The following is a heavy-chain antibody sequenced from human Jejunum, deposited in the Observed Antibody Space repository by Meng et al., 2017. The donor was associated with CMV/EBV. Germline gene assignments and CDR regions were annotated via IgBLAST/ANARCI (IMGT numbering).Heavy chain of an antibody. CDR1: CFTFHVSG. D-gene: IGHD6-13*01. J-gene: IGHJ4*02. CDR3: ARKHPGAVEAGPDY. CDR2: ISSNGGNN. Sequence: ASCFTFHVSGLPWVRQAPGRGLGWVAVISSNGGNNSYADSVKGRFTIARDDSTATLYLQMNSLRTADTAVYYCARKHPGAVEAGPDYWGQGILVTVSS. V-gene: IGHV3-30*03.